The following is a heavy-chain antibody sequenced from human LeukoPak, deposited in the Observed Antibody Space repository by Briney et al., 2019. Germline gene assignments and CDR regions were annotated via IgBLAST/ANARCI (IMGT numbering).Heavy chain of an antibody. D-gene: IGHD2-2*01. Sequence: SETLSLTCAVYGGSFSGYYWSWIRQPPGKGLEWIGEINHSGSTNYNPSLKSRVTISVDTSKNQFSLKLSSVTAADTAVYYCARSGSTSCYDYWGQGTLVTVSS. CDR2: INHSGST. CDR1: GGSFSGYY. CDR3: ARSGSTSCYDY. V-gene: IGHV4-34*01. J-gene: IGHJ4*02.